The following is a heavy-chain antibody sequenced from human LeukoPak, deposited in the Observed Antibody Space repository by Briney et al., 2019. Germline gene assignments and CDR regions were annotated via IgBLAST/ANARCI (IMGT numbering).Heavy chain of an antibody. V-gene: IGHV1-69*13. D-gene: IGHD3-16*01. CDR2: IIPLFGTA. Sequence: ASVKVSCKASGGTFSSYAISWVRQAPGQGLEWMGGIIPLFGTASYAQKFQGRVTITADESTSTAYMELSSLRSEDTAVYHCARGYGSSVRLIGMVVWGQGTTVTVSS. CDR1: GGTFSSYA. J-gene: IGHJ6*02. CDR3: ARGYGSSVRLIGMVV.